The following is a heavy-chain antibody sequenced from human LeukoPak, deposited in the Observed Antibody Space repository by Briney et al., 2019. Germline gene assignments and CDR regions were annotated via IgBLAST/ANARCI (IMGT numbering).Heavy chain of an antibody. CDR1: GGTFSGYA. CDR3: AREIASVGWRFDP. Sequence: ASVKVSCKASGGTFSGYAISWVRQAPGQGLEWMGGVIPIFGTANYAQKFQGRVTITADESTSTAYMELSSLRSEDTAVYYCAREIASVGWRFDPWGQGTLVTVSS. V-gene: IGHV1-69*13. D-gene: IGHD6-13*01. J-gene: IGHJ5*02. CDR2: VIPIFGTA.